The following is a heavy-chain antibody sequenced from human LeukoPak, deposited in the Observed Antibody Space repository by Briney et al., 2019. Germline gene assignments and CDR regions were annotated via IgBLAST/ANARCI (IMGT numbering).Heavy chain of an antibody. J-gene: IGHJ1*01. CDR1: GYTFTNYD. Sequence: SVKVSCKTSGYTFTNYDINWVRQAPGQGLEWMGGIIPIFGTANYAQKFQGRVTITTDESTSTAYMELSSLRSEDTAVYYCARVRRGYCSSTSCYPPEYFQHWGQGTLVTVSS. V-gene: IGHV1-69*05. CDR2: IIPIFGTA. CDR3: ARVRRGYCSSTSCYPPEYFQH. D-gene: IGHD2-2*01.